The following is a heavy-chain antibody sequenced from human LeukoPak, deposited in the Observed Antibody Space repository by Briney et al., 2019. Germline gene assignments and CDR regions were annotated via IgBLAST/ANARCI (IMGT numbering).Heavy chain of an antibody. CDR1: GLIFSNYA. Sequence: GGSLRLSCAASGLIFSNYAMSWVRQAPGKWLEWVSAITNSGGTTYYADSVKGRFTISRDNSKNTLYLQMNSLRAEDTAVYYCAKFLGVSVWYGISGPWGQGTLVTVSS. CDR2: ITNSGGTT. J-gene: IGHJ5*02. CDR3: AKFLGVSVWYGISGP. D-gene: IGHD3-10*01. V-gene: IGHV3-23*01.